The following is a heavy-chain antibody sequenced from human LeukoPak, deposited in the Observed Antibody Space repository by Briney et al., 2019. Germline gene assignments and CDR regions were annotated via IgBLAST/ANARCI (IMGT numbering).Heavy chain of an antibody. CDR3: ARLAADYGALDY. CDR2: IYYSGSA. V-gene: IGHV4-59*01. CDR1: GGSISSYY. D-gene: IGHD4-17*01. Sequence: SETLSLTCTVSGGSISSYYWSWIRQPPGKGLEWIGYIYYSGSANYNPSLKSRVTISVDTSKNQFSLELSSVAAADTAVYYCARLAADYGALDYWGQGTLVTVSS. J-gene: IGHJ4*02.